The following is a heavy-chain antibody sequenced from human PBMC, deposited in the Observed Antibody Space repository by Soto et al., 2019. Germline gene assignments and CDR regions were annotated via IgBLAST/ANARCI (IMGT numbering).Heavy chain of an antibody. J-gene: IGHJ4*02. CDR2: ISAYNGNT. D-gene: IGHD2-15*01. Sequence: QVQLVQSGAEVKKPGASVKVSCKASGYTFTSYGISWVRQAPGQGLEWMGWISAYNGNTNYAQKLQGRVTMTTDTSKXXAXKXXRSLRYDDTAVYYCARDKRALPDCRGGSCYHDFVYWGQGTLVTVSS. V-gene: IGHV1-18*01. CDR3: ARDKRALPDCRGGSCYHDFVY. CDR1: GYTFTSYG.